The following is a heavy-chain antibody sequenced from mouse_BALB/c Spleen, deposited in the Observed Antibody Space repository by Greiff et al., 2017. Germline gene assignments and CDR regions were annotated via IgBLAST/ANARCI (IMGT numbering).Heavy chain of an antibody. J-gene: IGHJ3*01. Sequence: EVQLVESGGGLVQPGGSLKLSCAASGFTFSSYTMSWVRQTPEKRLEWVAYISNGGGSTYYPDTVKGRFTISRDNAKNTLYLQMSSLKSEDTAMYYCAIYGSSSFAYWGQGTLVTVSA. CDR3: AIYGSSSFAY. CDR2: ISNGGGST. V-gene: IGHV5-12-2*01. CDR1: GFTFSSYT. D-gene: IGHD1-1*01.